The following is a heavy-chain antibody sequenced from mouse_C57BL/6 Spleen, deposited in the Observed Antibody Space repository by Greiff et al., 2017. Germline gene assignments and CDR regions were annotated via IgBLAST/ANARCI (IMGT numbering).Heavy chain of an antibody. CDR1: GYTFTSYW. CDR2: IHPNSGST. V-gene: IGHV1-64*01. D-gene: IGHD2-5*01. CDR3: ARGYSNYEFAY. J-gene: IGHJ3*01. Sequence: QVQLKQPGAELVKPGASVKLSCKASGYTFTSYWMHWVKQRPGQGLEWIGMIHPNSGSTNYNEKFKSKATLTVDKSSSTAYMQLSSLTSEDSAVYYCARGYSNYEFAYWGQGTLVTVSA.